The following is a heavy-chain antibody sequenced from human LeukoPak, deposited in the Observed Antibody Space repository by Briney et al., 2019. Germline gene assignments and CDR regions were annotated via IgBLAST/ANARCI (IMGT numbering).Heavy chain of an antibody. CDR3: AKSKTIFGWFDP. CDR1: GFIFSSYA. J-gene: IGHJ5*02. V-gene: IGHV3-23*01. D-gene: IGHD3-3*01. Sequence: PGGSLRLSCAASGFIFSSYAMSWVRQAPGKGLEWVSAISGGGDNTYYAASVKGRFTTTRDNSKNTLYLQMNSLRAEDTAVYYCAKSKTIFGWFDPWGQGTLVTVSS. CDR2: ISGGGDNT.